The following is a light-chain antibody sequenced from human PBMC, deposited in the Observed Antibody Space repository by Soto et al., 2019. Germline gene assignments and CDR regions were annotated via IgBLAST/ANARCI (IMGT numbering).Light chain of an antibody. CDR1: QSVSSS. CDR2: GAS. Sequence: EIVMTQSPATLSVSPGERATLSCRASQSVSSSLVWYQQKPGQAPRLLIYGASARATGIPARFSGTGSGTEFTLTISSLQSEDFAVYYCQQYNNWPRTFGHGTRVEIK. CDR3: QQYNNWPRT. J-gene: IGKJ1*01. V-gene: IGKV3-15*01.